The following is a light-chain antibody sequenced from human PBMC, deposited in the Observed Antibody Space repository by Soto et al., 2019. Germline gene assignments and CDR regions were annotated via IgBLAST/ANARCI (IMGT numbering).Light chain of an antibody. J-gene: IGKJ1*01. V-gene: IGKV1-5*01. CDR2: GAS. Sequence: DLPLTQSPPTLSASVGDRVTTTCRASQSIRYYLAWYQQMPGKAPKLLIYGASSLQSGVPSRFSGSGSGTEFTLTISSLQPDDFATYFCQHHNSYSQTFGQGTKVEIK. CDR3: QHHNSYSQT. CDR1: QSIRYY.